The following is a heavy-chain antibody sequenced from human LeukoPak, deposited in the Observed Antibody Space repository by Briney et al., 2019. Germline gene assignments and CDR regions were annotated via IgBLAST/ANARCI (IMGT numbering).Heavy chain of an antibody. V-gene: IGHV5-51*01. CDR3: ARMGPGALTADAFDI. J-gene: IGHJ3*02. CDR2: ISPGDSDT. Sequence: GESLKISCQASGYSFTTYWIGWVRQMPGKGLEWIGNISPGDSDTRYIPSFQGQFTISADKSITTAYLQWSSLKASDTATYYCARMGPGALTADAFDIWGQGTTVTVSS. CDR1: GYSFTTYW. D-gene: IGHD1-14*01.